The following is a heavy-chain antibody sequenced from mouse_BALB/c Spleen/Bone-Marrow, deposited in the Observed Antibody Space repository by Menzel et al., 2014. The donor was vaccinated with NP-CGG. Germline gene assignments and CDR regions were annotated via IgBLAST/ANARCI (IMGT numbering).Heavy chain of an antibody. V-gene: IGHV1-82*01. Sequence: VKLMESGPELVKPGASVKISCKASGYAFSNSWMNWVKQRPGQGLEWIGRIYPGDGDTYYNGKFKDKATLTADKSPSTAYMQLSSLTSVDSAVYFCARSDGYRAMDYWGQGTSVTVSS. CDR1: GYAFSNSW. D-gene: IGHD2-3*01. CDR3: ARSDGYRAMDY. J-gene: IGHJ4*01. CDR2: IYPGDGDT.